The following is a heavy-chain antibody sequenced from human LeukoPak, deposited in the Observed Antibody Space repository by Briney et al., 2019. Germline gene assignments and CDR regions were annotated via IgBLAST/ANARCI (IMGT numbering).Heavy chain of an antibody. D-gene: IGHD5-18*01. CDR2: IDPSDSYT. CDR1: GYSFTSYW. Sequence: GESLRISCKGSGYSFTSYWISWVRQMPGKGLEWMGRIDPSDSYTNYSPSFQGHVTISADESISTAYLQWSSLKASDTAMYYCARAEGDTAMVIDYWGQGTLVTVSS. CDR3: ARAEGDTAMVIDY. V-gene: IGHV5-10-1*01. J-gene: IGHJ4*02.